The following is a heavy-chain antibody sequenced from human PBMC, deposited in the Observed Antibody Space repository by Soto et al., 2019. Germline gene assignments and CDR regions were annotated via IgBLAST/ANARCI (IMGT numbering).Heavy chain of an antibody. CDR1: GFTFSNAW. D-gene: IGHD4-17*01. CDR2: IKSKTDGGTT. J-gene: IGHJ5*02. V-gene: IGHV3-15*01. Sequence: GGSLRLSCAASGFTFSNAWMSWVRQAPGKGLEWVGRIKSKTDGGTTDYAAPVKGRFTISRDDSENTLYLQMNSLKTEDTAVYYCTTTGDHEEDNWFDPWGQGTLVTVSS. CDR3: TTTGDHEEDNWFDP.